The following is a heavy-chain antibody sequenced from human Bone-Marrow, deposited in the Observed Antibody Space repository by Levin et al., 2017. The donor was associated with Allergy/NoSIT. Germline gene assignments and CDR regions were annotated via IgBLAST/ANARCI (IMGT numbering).Heavy chain of an antibody. J-gene: IGHJ6*02. Sequence: PGESLKISCEGSGFTFSAHTIHWVRQAPGKGLEWVSSITSSSAYIHYADSVLGRFTISRDNAKNSLSLQMNSLRAEDTAVYYCERGGGSKKGGLDVWGQGTTVTVSS. CDR3: ERGGGSKKGGLDV. V-gene: IGHV3-21*01. CDR1: GFTFSAHT. D-gene: IGHD3-10*01. CDR2: ITSSSAYI.